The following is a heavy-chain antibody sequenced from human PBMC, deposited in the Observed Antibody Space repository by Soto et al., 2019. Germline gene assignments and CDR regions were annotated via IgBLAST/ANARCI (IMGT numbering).Heavy chain of an antibody. D-gene: IGHD3-22*01. Sequence: SEALSLTCSVSGGSISSGGYYWSWIRQHPGKGLEWIGYIYYSGSTYYNPSLKSRVTISVDTSKNQFSLKLSSVTAADTAVYYCARELSHYDSSAYYFDYWGQATLVTVSS. V-gene: IGHV4-31*03. CDR2: IYYSGST. CDR1: GGSISSGGYY. J-gene: IGHJ4*02. CDR3: ARELSHYDSSAYYFDY.